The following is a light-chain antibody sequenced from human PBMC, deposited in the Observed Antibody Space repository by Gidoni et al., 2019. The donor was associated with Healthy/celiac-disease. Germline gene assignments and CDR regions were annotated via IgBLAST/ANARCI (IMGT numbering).Light chain of an antibody. Sequence: SALPQPASVSGSPGQSITISCTGTISDVGVYNYVSWYQQHPGKAPKLMIYEVSNRHSGVSNRFSGSKSGNTASLTISGLQAEDEADYYCSSYTSSSTLENVFGTGTKVTVL. CDR1: ISDVGVYNY. CDR2: EVS. J-gene: IGLJ1*01. CDR3: SSYTSSSTLENV. V-gene: IGLV2-14*01.